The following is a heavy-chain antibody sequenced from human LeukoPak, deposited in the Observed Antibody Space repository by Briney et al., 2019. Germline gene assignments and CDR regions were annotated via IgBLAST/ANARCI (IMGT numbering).Heavy chain of an antibody. CDR3: GKDSYVGVNWFDP. CDR2: ISGSGGRT. J-gene: IGHJ5*02. CDR1: GFSLSSNS. Sequence: PAGSLRLSCAASGFSLSSNSMSWVRQAPGKGLEWVSAISGSGGRTLYADSVKGRFTISRDNSKNMVYLEMNSLRVEDTAVYYCGKDSYVGVNWFDPRGQGTLVTVSS. D-gene: IGHD1-26*01. V-gene: IGHV3-23*01.